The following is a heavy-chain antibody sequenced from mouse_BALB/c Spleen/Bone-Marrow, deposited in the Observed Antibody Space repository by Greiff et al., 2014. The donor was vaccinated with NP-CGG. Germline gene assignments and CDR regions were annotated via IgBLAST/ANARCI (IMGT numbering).Heavy chain of an antibody. Sequence: VQLKESGPELVKPGTSVKISCKASGYSFTGYLMNWGKQSHGKSLEWIGRINPYNFDAFYNPKFKGKATLTVDKSSSTAHMDLLSLTSEDSAVYYCGRSVYGSFDSWGQGTTLTVSS. CDR2: INPYNFDA. CDR3: GRSVYGSFDS. V-gene: IGHV1-37*01. CDR1: GYSFTGYL. J-gene: IGHJ2*01. D-gene: IGHD2-1*01.